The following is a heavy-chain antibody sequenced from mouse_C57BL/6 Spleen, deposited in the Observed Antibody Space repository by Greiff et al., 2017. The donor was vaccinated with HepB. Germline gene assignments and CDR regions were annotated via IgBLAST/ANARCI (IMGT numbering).Heavy chain of an antibody. Sequence: EVQGVESGPELVKPGASVKISCKASGYSFTGYYMNWVKQSPEKSLEWIGEINPSTGGTTYNQKFKAKATLTVDKSSSTAYMQLKSLTSEDSAVYYCARFTTVGGWYFDVWGTGTTVTVSS. D-gene: IGHD1-1*01. CDR1: GYSFTGYY. V-gene: IGHV1-42*01. CDR3: ARFTTVGGWYFDV. J-gene: IGHJ1*03. CDR2: INPSTGGT.